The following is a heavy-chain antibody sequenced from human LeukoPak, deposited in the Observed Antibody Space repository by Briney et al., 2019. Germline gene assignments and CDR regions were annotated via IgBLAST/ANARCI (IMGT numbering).Heavy chain of an antibody. CDR3: ARDGSRPGPFDI. CDR2: IYSSGST. Sequence: KSSETLSLTCTVSGGSISSYFWNWIRQPAGKGLEWIGRIYSSGSTNYNPSLKSRVTMSVDTSKNQFSLKVSSITAADTALYYCARDGSRPGPFDIWGQGTMVTVSS. D-gene: IGHD6-6*01. V-gene: IGHV4-4*07. J-gene: IGHJ3*02. CDR1: GGSISSYF.